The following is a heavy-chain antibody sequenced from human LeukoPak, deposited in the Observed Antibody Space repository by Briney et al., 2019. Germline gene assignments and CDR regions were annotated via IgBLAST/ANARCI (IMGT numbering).Heavy chain of an antibody. CDR2: ISCDGSNK. V-gene: IGHV3-30*18. CDR1: GFTFSSYG. CDR3: AKCKVPAATYYYYYYGMDV. Sequence: GGSLRLSCAASGFTFSSYGMHWVRQAPGKGLEWVAVISCDGSNKYYADSVKGRFTISRDNSKNTLYLQMNSLRAEDTAVYYCAKCKVPAATYYYYYYGMDVWGKGTTVTVSS. D-gene: IGHD2-2*01. J-gene: IGHJ6*04.